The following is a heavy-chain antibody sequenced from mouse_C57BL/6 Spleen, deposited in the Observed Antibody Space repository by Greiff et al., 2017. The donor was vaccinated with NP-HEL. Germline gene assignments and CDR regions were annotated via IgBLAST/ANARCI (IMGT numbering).Heavy chain of an antibody. CDR3: ARFRGDYDGAWFAY. D-gene: IGHD2-4*01. CDR2: IDPSDSET. CDR1: GYTFTSYW. V-gene: IGHV1-52*01. J-gene: IGHJ3*01. Sequence: LVESGAELVRPGSSVKLSCKASGYTFTSYWMHWVKQRPIQGLEWIGNIDPSDSETHYNQKFKDKATLTVDKSSSTAYMQLSSLTSEDSAVYYCARFRGDYDGAWFAYWGQGTLVTVSA.